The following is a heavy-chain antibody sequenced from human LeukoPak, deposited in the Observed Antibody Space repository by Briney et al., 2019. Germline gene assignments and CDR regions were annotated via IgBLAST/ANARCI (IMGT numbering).Heavy chain of an antibody. CDR3: ARRRPSHYFDY. J-gene: IGHJ4*02. Sequence: SETLSLTCTVSGGSISSSSYYWGWIRQPPGKGLEWIGSIYYSGSTYYNPSLKSRVTISVDTSKNQFSLKLSSVTAADTAVYYCARRRPSHYFDYWGQGTLVTFSS. CDR2: IYYSGST. V-gene: IGHV4-39*01. CDR1: GGSISSSSYY.